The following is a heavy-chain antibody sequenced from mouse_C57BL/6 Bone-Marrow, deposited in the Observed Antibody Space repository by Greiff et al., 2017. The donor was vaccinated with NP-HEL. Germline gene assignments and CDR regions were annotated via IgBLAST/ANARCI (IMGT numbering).Heavy chain of an antibody. CDR3: ARYYDYDGYWYFDV. Sequence: QVQLQQPGAELVMPGASVKLSCKASGYTFTSYWMHWVKQRPGQGLEWIGEIDPSDSYTNYNQKFKGKSTLTVDKSSSTAYMQHSSLTSEDSAVYYCARYYDYDGYWYFDVWGTGTTVTVSS. D-gene: IGHD2-4*01. V-gene: IGHV1-69*01. CDR2: IDPSDSYT. J-gene: IGHJ1*03. CDR1: GYTFTSYW.